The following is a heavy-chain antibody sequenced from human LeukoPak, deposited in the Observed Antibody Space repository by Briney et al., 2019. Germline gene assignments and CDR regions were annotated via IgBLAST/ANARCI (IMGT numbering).Heavy chain of an antibody. J-gene: IGHJ4*02. CDR2: ISYDGSNK. CDR3: AKGGALICSSTSCEHLDY. Sequence: GGSLRLSCAASGFTFSSYAMSWVRQAPGKGLEWVAVISYDGSNKHYADSVKGRFTISRDNSKNTLYLQMNSLRAEDTAVYYCAKGGALICSSTSCEHLDYWGQGTLVTVSS. V-gene: IGHV3-30*18. CDR1: GFTFSSYA. D-gene: IGHD2-2*01.